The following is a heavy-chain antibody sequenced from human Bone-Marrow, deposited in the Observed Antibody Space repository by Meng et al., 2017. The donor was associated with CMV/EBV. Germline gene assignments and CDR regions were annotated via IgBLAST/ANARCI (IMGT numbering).Heavy chain of an antibody. V-gene: IGHV3-9*01. J-gene: IGHJ3*02. CDR3: AKVGYCSSTSCYVGAFDI. CDR2: ISWNSGSI. Sequence: SLKISCAASGFTFDDYAMHWVRQAPGKGLEWVSGISWNSGSIGYADSVKGRFTISRDNAKNSLYLQMNSLRAEDTALYYCAKVGYCSSTSCYVGAFDIWGQGKMVTVSS. CDR1: GFTFDDYA. D-gene: IGHD2-2*01.